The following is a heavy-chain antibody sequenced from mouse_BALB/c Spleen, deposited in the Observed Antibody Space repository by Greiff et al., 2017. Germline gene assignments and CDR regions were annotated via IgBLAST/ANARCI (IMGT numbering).Heavy chain of an antibody. CDR2: IYPGDGDT. CDR1: GYAFSSYW. V-gene: IGHV1-80*01. J-gene: IGHJ3*01. CDR3: ARGGDFAY. D-gene: IGHD3-3*01. Sequence: QVQLQQSGAELVRPGSSVKISCKASGYAFSSYWMNWVKQRPGQGLEWIGQIYPGDGDTNYNGKFKGKATLTPDKSSSTAYMQLSSLTSEDSAVYFCARGGDFAYWGQGTLVTVSA.